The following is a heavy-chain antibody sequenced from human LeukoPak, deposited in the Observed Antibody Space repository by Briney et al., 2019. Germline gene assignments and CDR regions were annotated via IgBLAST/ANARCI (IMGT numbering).Heavy chain of an antibody. V-gene: IGHV1-24*01. CDR1: GYTLTELS. CDR3: ATDGKIYCSGGSCYDFDY. CDR2: FDPEDGET. Sequence: ASVKVSCKVSGYTLTELSMHWVRQAPGKGLEWMGGFDPEDGETIYAQKFQGRVTMTEDTFTNTAYMELSSLRSEDTAVYYCATDGKIYCSGGSCYDFDYWGQGTLVTVSS. D-gene: IGHD2-15*01. J-gene: IGHJ4*02.